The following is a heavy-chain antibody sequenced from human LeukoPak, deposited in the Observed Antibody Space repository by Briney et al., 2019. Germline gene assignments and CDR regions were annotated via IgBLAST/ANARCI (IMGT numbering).Heavy chain of an antibody. Sequence: SVKVSCKASGGTFSSYAISWVRQAPGQGLEWMGRIIPIFGTANYAQKFQGRVTITTDESTSTAYMELSSLRSEDTAVYYCARPAEGSGPYFDYWGQGTLVTVSS. V-gene: IGHV1-69*05. CDR2: IIPIFGTA. J-gene: IGHJ4*02. D-gene: IGHD6-19*01. CDR3: ARPAEGSGPYFDY. CDR1: GGTFSSYA.